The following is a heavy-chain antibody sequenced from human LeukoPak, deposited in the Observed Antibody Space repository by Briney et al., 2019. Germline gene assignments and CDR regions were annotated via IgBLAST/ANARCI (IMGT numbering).Heavy chain of an antibody. V-gene: IGHV4-34*01. CDR3: ARRRDHRYSSGWYSPFDY. Sequence: PSETLSLTCAVYGGSFSGYYWSWIRQPPGKGLEWIGEINHSGSTNYNPSLKSRVTISVDTSKNQFSLKLSSMTAADTAVYYCARRRDHRYSSGWYSPFDYWGQGTLVTVPS. CDR2: INHSGST. CDR1: GGSFSGYY. D-gene: IGHD6-19*01. J-gene: IGHJ4*02.